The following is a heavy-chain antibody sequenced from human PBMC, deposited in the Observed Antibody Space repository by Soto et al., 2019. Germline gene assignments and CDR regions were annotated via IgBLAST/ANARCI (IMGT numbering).Heavy chain of an antibody. J-gene: IGHJ4*02. Sequence: DVQLLESGGGLVQPGGSVRLSCAASGFTFSSYAMSWVRQAPGKGLEWVSAISGNAADTSYEDSVMGRFTISRDNSKDTLFLQMNSLGTDDNAVYYCGKERRGSGRFVCSYWGQGTLVTVSS. D-gene: IGHD6-19*01. V-gene: IGHV3-23*01. CDR1: GFTFSSYA. CDR3: GKERRGSGRFVCSY. CDR2: ISGNAADT.